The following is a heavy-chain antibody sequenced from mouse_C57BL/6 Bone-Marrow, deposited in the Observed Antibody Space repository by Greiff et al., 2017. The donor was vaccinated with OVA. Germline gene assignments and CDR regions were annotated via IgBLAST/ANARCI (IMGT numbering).Heavy chain of an antibody. V-gene: IGHV1-15*01. Sequence: VQLQQSGAELVRPGASVTLSCKASGYTFTDYEMHWVKQTPVHCLEWIGAIDPETGGTAYNQKFKGKAILTADKSSSTAYMELRSLTSEDSAVYYCTRSYSNYGDFDYWGQGTTLTVSS. J-gene: IGHJ2*01. CDR2: IDPETGGT. CDR1: GYTFTDYE. D-gene: IGHD2-5*01. CDR3: TRSYSNYGDFDY.